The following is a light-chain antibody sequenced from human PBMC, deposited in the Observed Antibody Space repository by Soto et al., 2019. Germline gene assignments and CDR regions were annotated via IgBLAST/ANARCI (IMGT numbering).Light chain of an antibody. Sequence: DVQMTPSPSTLSASVVDIVTITCRASQSISSWLAWYQQKPGKAPKLLIYDASSLESGVPSRFSGSGSGTEFTLTISSLQPDDFATYYCEQYNSYWTFGEGTKV. V-gene: IGKV1-5*01. CDR3: EQYNSYWT. J-gene: IGKJ1*01. CDR1: QSISSW. CDR2: DAS.